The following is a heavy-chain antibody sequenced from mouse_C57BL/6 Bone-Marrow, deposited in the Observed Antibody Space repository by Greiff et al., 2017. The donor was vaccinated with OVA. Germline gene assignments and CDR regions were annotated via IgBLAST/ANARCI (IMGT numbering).Heavy chain of an antibody. V-gene: IGHV1-82*01. CDR3: ARGGGLLI. CDR1: GYAFSSSW. D-gene: IGHD6-1*01. Sequence: VQLQQSGPELVKPGASVKISCKASGYAFSSSWMNWVKQRPGKGLEWIGRIYPGDGDTNYNGKFKGKATLTADKSSSTAYIQLSSLTSEDSAVDFCARGGGLLIWGTGTTVTVSS. J-gene: IGHJ1*03. CDR2: IYPGDGDT.